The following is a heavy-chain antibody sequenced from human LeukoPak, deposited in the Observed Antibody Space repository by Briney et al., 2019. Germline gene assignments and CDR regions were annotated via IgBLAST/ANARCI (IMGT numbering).Heavy chain of an antibody. CDR1: GGSISSSSYY. V-gene: IGHV4-39*01. J-gene: IGHJ4*02. CDR2: TYYSGST. Sequence: PSETLSLTCTVSGGSISSSSYYWGWIRQPPGKGLEWIGSTYYSGSTCYNPSLKSRVTISVDTSKNQFSLKLSPVTAADTAVYYCARLRVAVIDYWGQGTLVTVSS. D-gene: IGHD6-19*01. CDR3: ARLRVAVIDY.